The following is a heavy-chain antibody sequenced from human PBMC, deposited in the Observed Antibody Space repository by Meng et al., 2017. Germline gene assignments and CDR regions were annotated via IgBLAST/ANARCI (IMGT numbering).Heavy chain of an antibody. Sequence: GESLKISCAASGVPFTDHWMHWVRQAPGKGLVWVSHISVDGSKTGYADSVKGRFTITRDNAQNTLYLHMDSLRAEDTAVYFCVRISTLVTTLWGQGTLVTVSS. D-gene: IGHD4-17*01. V-gene: IGHV3-74*01. CDR3: VRISTLVTTL. CDR1: GVPFTDHW. J-gene: IGHJ4*02. CDR2: ISVDGSKT.